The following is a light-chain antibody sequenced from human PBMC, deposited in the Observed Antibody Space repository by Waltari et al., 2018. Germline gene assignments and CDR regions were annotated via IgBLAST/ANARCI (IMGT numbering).Light chain of an antibody. Sequence: DILMTQSPDSPPVSLGVRAPINCKSSQRVLTSSNNNNYLGLYQEKPGQPPELLISWASTRDSGVSVPFSGSGSGTDFTHTISSLQAEVVAVYCCGQWYSSPCTFGQGTKLEIK. CDR3: GQWYSSPCT. V-gene: IGKV4-1*01. CDR2: WAS. CDR1: QRVLTSSNNNNY. J-gene: IGKJ2*02.